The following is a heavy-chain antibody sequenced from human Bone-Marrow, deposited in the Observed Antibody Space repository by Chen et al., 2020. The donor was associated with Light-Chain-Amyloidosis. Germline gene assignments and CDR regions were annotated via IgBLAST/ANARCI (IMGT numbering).Heavy chain of an antibody. D-gene: IGHD3-9*01. CDR2: ISYDGSNK. CDR3: AKDISYDDILPGYPADAFDI. CDR1: GFTFSSYG. V-gene: IGHV3-30*18. Sequence: VESGGGVVQPGRSLRLSCAASGFTFSSYGMHWVRQAPGKGLEWVAVISYDGSNKYYADSVKGRFTISRDNSKNTLYLQMNSLRAEDTAVYYCAKDISYDDILPGYPADAFDIWGQGTMVTVSS. J-gene: IGHJ3*02.